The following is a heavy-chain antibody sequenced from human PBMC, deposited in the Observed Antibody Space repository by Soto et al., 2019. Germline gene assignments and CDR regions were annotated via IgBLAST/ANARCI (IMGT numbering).Heavy chain of an antibody. CDR3: ARYGSGSYLYYYYGMDV. V-gene: IGHV3-21*01. CDR1: GFTFSSYS. Sequence: PXGSLRLSCAAAGFTFSSYSMNWVRQAPGKGLEWVSSISSSSSYIYYADSVKGRFTISRDNAKNSLYLQMNSLRAEDTAVYYCARYGSGSYLYYYYGMDVWGQGTTVTVSS. D-gene: IGHD3-10*01. J-gene: IGHJ6*02. CDR2: ISSSSSYI.